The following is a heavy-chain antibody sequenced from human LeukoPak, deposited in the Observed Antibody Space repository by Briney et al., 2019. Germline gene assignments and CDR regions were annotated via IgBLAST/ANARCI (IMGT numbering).Heavy chain of an antibody. Sequence: GGSLRLSCAASGFTFSSYWMHWVRQAPGKGLVWVSRINSDGSSTSYADSVKGRFTISRDNAKNTLYLQMNSLRAEDRAVYYCARGEYDYVWVSYPQSDYWGQGTLVTVSS. J-gene: IGHJ4*02. CDR3: ARGEYDYVWVSYPQSDY. D-gene: IGHD3-16*02. CDR2: INSDGSST. CDR1: GFTFSSYW. V-gene: IGHV3-74*01.